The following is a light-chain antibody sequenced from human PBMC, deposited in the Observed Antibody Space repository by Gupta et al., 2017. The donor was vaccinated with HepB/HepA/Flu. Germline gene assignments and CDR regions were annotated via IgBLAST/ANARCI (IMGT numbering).Light chain of an antibody. CDR1: QSISSW. J-gene: IGKJ2*04. CDR3: QQYNSYCS. V-gene: IGKV1-5*03. Sequence: DIQMTQSPSTLSASVGDRVTITCRASQSISSWFAWYQQKPGKAPKLLIYKASSLESGVPSRFSGSGSGTEFTLTISSLQPDDFATYYCQQYNSYCSFGQGTKLEIK. CDR2: KAS.